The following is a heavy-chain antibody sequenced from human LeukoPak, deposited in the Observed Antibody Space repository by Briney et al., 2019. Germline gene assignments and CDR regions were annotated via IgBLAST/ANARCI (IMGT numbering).Heavy chain of an antibody. CDR2: ISSSGSTI. D-gene: IGHD3-10*02. V-gene: IGHV3-48*03. J-gene: IGHJ6*04. Sequence: LAGGPLRLSCAASGFTFSSYEMNWVRQAPGKGLEWVSYISSSGSTIYYADSVKGRFTISRDNAKNSLYLQMNSLRAEDTAVYYCAELSITMIGGVWGKGTTVTISS. CDR1: GFTFSSYE. CDR3: AELSITMIGGV.